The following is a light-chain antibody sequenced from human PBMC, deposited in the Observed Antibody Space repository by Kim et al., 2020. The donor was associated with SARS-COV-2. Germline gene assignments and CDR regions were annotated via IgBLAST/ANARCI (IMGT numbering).Light chain of an antibody. CDR1: GYNY. J-gene: IGKJ2*01. V-gene: IGKV2-28*01. CDR3: MQPPQTMYT. CDR2: VGS. Sequence: GYNYLDWYLQKPGQSPQVLIYVGSNRASGVPDRFSGSGSGTDFTLKISKVEAGDVGVYYCMQPPQTMYTFGQGTKLEIK.